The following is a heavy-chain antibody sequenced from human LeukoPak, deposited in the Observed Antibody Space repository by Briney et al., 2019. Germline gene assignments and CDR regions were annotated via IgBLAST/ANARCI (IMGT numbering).Heavy chain of an antibody. CDR1: GFTFSSYW. Sequence: GGSLRLSCAASGFTFSSYWMSWVRQAPGKGLEWVANINQDGSDKYHVDSVKGRFTISRDNAKNSLYMQMNSLRAEDTALYYCAREGPYYDFWSGLDVWGKGTTVTVSS. D-gene: IGHD3-3*01. V-gene: IGHV3-7*03. J-gene: IGHJ6*04. CDR2: INQDGSDK. CDR3: AREGPYYDFWSGLDV.